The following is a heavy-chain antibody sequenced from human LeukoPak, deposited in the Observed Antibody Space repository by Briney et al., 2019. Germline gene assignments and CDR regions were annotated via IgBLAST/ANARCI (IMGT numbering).Heavy chain of an antibody. Sequence: GGSLRLSCAASGFTFGSYAMSWVRQAPGKGLEWVTAISSRGGSTYYADSVKGRFTISRDNSENTLYLQMNSLKTEDTAVYYCAIQVATMKLDYWGQGTLVTVSS. CDR3: AIQVATMKLDY. CDR2: ISSRGGST. V-gene: IGHV3-23*01. J-gene: IGHJ4*02. CDR1: GFTFGSYA. D-gene: IGHD5-12*01.